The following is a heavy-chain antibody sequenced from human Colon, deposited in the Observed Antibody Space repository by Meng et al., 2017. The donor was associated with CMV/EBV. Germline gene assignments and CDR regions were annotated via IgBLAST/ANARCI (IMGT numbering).Heavy chain of an antibody. CDR2: LRPTGSI. Sequence: QVRLQESGPGLVKPSETLSLTCSFFGASITTYYWAWIRQPAGKGLEFIGRLRPTGSIDYNPSLMSRVTMSVDTSKNQLSLNLKSVTAADTAVYYCVRAAARGVPVDHWGQGMLVTVSS. V-gene: IGHV4-4*07. J-gene: IGHJ4*02. CDR1: GASITTYY. D-gene: IGHD3-10*01. CDR3: VRAAARGVPVDH.